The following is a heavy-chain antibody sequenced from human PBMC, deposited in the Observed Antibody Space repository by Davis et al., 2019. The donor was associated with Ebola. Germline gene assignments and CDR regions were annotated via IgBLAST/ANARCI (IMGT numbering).Heavy chain of an antibody. V-gene: IGHV3-30*03. CDR2: ISYDGSHK. Sequence: GGSLRLSCAASGFSFSDYGMHWVRQVPGKGLEWVAVISYDGSHKYYADSVKGRFTISRDNSKNTLYLQMNSLRAEDTAVYYCARGGGKDYWGQGTLVTVSS. CDR3: ARGGGKDY. CDR1: GFSFSDYG. J-gene: IGHJ4*02. D-gene: IGHD2-15*01.